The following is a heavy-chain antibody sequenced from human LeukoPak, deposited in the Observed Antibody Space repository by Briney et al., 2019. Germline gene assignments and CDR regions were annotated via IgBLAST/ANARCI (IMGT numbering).Heavy chain of an antibody. J-gene: IGHJ5*02. CDR3: ARQGFCSSTSCYAVDWFDP. CDR1: GGSISSTSYY. CDR2: IYYSGST. Sequence: PSETLSLTCTVSGGSISSTSYYWGWIRQPPGKGLEWIGSIYYSGSTYYNPSLKSRATISVDTSKNQFSLNLSSVTAADTAVYYCARQGFCSSTSCYAVDWFDPWGQGTLVPVSS. V-gene: IGHV4-39*01. D-gene: IGHD2-2*01.